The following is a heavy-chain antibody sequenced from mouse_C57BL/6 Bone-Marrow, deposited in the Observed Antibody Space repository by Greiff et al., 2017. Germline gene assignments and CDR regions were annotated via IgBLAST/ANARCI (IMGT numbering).Heavy chain of an antibody. CDR2: ISSGGSYT. CDR3: ARPYGSSLAWFAY. Sequence: EVKLKESGGDLVKPGGSLKLSCAASGFTFSSYGMSWVRQTPDKRLEWVATISSGGSYTYYPDSVKGRFTISRDNAKNTLYLQMSSLKSEDTAMYYCARPYGSSLAWFAYWGQGTLVTVSA. D-gene: IGHD1-1*01. J-gene: IGHJ3*01. V-gene: IGHV5-6*01. CDR1: GFTFSSYG.